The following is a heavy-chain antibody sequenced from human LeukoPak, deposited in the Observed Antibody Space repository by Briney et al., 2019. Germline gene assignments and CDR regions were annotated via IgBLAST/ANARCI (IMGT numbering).Heavy chain of an antibody. CDR1: GYTFTNYY. D-gene: IGHD7-27*01. CDR2: MSPNSGNT. CDR3: ASNPPRTGDFNY. V-gene: IGHV1-8*02. Sequence: ASVKVSCKASGYTFTNYYMHWVRQTPGQGLEWMGWMSPNSGNTGYAQKFQGRVTMTRDTSINTAYMELNSLRSEDTAVYFCASNPPRTGDFNYWGQGALVTVSS. J-gene: IGHJ4*02.